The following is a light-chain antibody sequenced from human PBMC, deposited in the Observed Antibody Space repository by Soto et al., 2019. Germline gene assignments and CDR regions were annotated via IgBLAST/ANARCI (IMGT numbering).Light chain of an antibody. V-gene: IGKV3-11*01. CDR2: DAS. CDR3: QQRSNWPPIT. Sequence: EIVLTQYPATLSLSPGERFTLSCMASQSVSSYLAWYQQKPGQAPRLLIYDASNRATGIPARFIGSGSGTDFTLTISSLEPEDFAVYYCQQRSNWPPITVGQGTRLEIK. CDR1: QSVSSY. J-gene: IGKJ5*01.